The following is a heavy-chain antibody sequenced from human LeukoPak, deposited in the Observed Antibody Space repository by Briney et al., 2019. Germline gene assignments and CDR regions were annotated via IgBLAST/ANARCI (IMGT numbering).Heavy chain of an antibody. CDR1: GGSISGGGSY. CDR3: ARGGLTMVRGVIHYYYYGMDV. J-gene: IGHJ6*02. Sequence: SQTLSLTCTVSGGSISGGGSYWSWIRQHPGKGLEWIGYIHYSGSAASYNPSLKSRVTISVDTSKNQFSLKLSSVTAADTAVYYCARGGLTMVRGVIHYYYYGMDVWGQGTTVTVSS. V-gene: IGHV4-31*03. D-gene: IGHD3-10*01. CDR2: IHYSGSAA.